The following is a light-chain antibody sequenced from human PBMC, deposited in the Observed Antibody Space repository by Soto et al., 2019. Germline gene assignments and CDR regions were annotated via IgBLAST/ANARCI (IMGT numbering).Light chain of an antibody. J-gene: IGKJ5*01. CDR1: QNIYTW. Sequence: DSQVPQSPSTLSTSVGARVTITCRASQNIYTWLAWYQQKPGIAPKLLIHKASTLESGVPSRFSGSGYGTEFTLTISGLQPEDSATYYCQQAKSFPITFGQGTRLEIK. CDR3: QQAKSFPIT. V-gene: IGKV1-5*03. CDR2: KAS.